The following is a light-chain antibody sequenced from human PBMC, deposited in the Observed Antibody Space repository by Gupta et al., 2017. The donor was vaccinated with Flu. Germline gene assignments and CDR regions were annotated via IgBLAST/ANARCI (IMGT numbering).Light chain of an antibody. CDR1: TSDVGGYYF. CDR3: CSYARTSTGV. V-gene: IGLV2-11*03. CDR2: NVD. Sequence: SVTISCTGATSDVGGYYFVSWYQQHSGKDPKLRIYNVDKRPSGVPDRFSGSKSGSKATLTVSDLQAEDAADYYCCSYARTSTGVFGGGTKLSVL. J-gene: IGLJ3*02.